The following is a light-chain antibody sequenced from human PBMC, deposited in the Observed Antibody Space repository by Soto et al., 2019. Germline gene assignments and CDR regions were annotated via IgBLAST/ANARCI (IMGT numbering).Light chain of an antibody. CDR1: QGISSY. J-gene: IGKJ4*01. V-gene: IGKV1-9*01. CDR3: QQLNSYPFT. CDR2: AAS. Sequence: DIQLTQSPSFLSASVGDRVTITCRASQGISSYLAWYQQSPGKAPKLLIYAASTWQSGVPSRFSGSGSGTEFTLTINRLQPEDFATYYCQQLNSYPFTFGGGTKVEIK.